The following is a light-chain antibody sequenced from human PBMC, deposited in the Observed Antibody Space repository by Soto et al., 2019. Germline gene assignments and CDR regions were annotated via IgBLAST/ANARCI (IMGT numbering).Light chain of an antibody. Sequence: EIVWTQSPGTLSLSPGERATLSCRASQSVSSSYLAWYQQKPGQAPRLLIYGASTRATGIPARFSGSGSGTEFTLTISSLQSEDFAIYYCQQYNNWLMLSFGGGTKVDI. CDR2: GAS. CDR1: QSVSSSY. V-gene: IGKV3-15*01. J-gene: IGKJ4*01. CDR3: QQYNNWLMLS.